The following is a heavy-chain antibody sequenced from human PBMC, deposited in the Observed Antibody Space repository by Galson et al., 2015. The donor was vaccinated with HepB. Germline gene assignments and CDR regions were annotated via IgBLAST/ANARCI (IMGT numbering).Heavy chain of an antibody. CDR2: ISGSGGST. V-gene: IGHV3-23*01. CDR3: AKDRGVSGLRRGTYYFDY. CDR1: GFTFSSYA. D-gene: IGHD4-17*01. J-gene: IGHJ4*02. Sequence: SLRLSCAASGFTFSSYAMSWVRQAPGKGLEWVSAISGSGGSTYYADSVKGRFTISRDNSKNTLYLQMNSLRAEDTAVYYCAKDRGVSGLRRGTYYFDYWGQGTLVTVSS.